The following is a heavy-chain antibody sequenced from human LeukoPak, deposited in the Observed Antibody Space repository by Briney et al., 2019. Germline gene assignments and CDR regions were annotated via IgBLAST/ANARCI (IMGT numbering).Heavy chain of an antibody. CDR1: GFTFSNAW. J-gene: IGHJ4*02. Sequence: PGGSLRLSCAASGFTFSNAWMSWVRQAPGKGLEWVGRIKSKTDGGTAEYAAPVKGRFTISGDDPKNTLYLEMNSLKTEDTAVYYCTAFYYGSGTNDPQRVDHWGQGTLVTVSS. CDR3: TAFYYGSGTNDPQRVDH. V-gene: IGHV3-15*05. D-gene: IGHD3-10*01. CDR2: IKSKTDGGTA.